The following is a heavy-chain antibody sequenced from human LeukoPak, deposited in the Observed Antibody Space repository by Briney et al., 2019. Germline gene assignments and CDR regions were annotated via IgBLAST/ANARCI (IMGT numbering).Heavy chain of an antibody. CDR3: ARGFSGWVVFDY. Sequence: GGSLRLSCAASGFTVSSNYMSWVRQAPGKGLEWVSVIYSGGSTYYADSVKGRFTISRDNSKNTLYLQMNSLRAEDTAVYYCARGFSGWVVFDYWGQGTLVTVSS. V-gene: IGHV3-53*01. J-gene: IGHJ4*02. CDR2: IYSGGST. CDR1: GFTVSSNY. D-gene: IGHD6-19*01.